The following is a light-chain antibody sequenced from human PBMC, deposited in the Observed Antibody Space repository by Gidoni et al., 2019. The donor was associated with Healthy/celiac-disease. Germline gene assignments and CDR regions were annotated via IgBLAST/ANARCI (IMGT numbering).Light chain of an antibody. J-gene: IGLJ2*01. V-gene: IGLV2-14*01. CDR2: DVS. Sequence: QSALTQPAPLSGSPGQSITISCTGTSSDVGGYNYGSGYQQHPGTPPKLMIYDVSNRPSGVSNRFSGSKSGNTASMTISGLQAEDEADYYCSAYTSSSTVVFGGGTKLTVL. CDR1: SSDVGGYNY. CDR3: SAYTSSSTVV.